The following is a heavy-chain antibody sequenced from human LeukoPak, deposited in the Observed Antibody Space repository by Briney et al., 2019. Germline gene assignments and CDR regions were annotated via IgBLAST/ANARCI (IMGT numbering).Heavy chain of an antibody. CDR1: GFTFSDYY. D-gene: IGHD2-15*01. V-gene: IGHV3-11*01. Sequence: GGSLRLSCTASGFTFSDYYMAWIRQAPGKGLEWISYISSDDTTISYADSVRGRFTISRDNSRNTMYLQMNSLRVEDAAVYYCAKAPVTSCRGAFCYPFDSWGQGTLVTVSS. CDR3: AKAPVTSCRGAFCYPFDS. J-gene: IGHJ4*02. CDR2: ISSDDTTI.